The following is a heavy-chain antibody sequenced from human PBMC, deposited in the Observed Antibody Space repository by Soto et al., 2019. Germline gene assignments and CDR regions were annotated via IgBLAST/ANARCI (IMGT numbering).Heavy chain of an antibody. CDR1: GGTFSSYT. CDR2: IIPILGIA. CDR3: ATSAGYSSSWYTVFDP. V-gene: IGHV1-69*02. Sequence: QVQLVQSGAEVKKPGSSVKVSCKASGGTFSSYTISWVRQAPGQGLEWMGRIIPILGIANYAQKFQGRVTITADKSTSTAYMELSSLRSEDTAVYYCATSAGYSSSWYTVFDPWGQGTLDTVSS. D-gene: IGHD6-13*01. J-gene: IGHJ5*02.